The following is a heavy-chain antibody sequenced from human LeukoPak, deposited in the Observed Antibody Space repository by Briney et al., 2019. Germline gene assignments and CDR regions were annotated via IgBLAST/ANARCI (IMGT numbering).Heavy chain of an antibody. J-gene: IGHJ3*02. Sequence: KPSETLSLTCAVSGYSISSGYYWGWIRQPPGKGLEWIGSIYHSGSTYYNPSLKSRVTISVDTSKNQFSLKLSSVTAADTAVYYCARQYQLGAFDIWGQGTMVTASS. CDR3: ARQYQLGAFDI. D-gene: IGHD2-2*01. CDR2: IYHSGST. V-gene: IGHV4-38-2*01. CDR1: GYSISSGYY.